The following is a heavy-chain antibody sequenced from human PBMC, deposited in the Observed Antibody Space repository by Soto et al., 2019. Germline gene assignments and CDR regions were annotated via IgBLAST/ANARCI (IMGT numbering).Heavy chain of an antibody. Sequence: EVQLLESGGGLVQPGGSLRLSCVASGFTFSSFAMSWVRQAPGKGLEWVSTISDAGGNTYNADSVKGRFTISRDNSWNTLYLQMNSLRAEDTAIYYCAKQQKDYYGLDVWGQGTTVTVSS. CDR1: GFTFSSFA. CDR2: ISDAGGNT. CDR3: AKQQKDYYGLDV. J-gene: IGHJ6*02. V-gene: IGHV3-23*01.